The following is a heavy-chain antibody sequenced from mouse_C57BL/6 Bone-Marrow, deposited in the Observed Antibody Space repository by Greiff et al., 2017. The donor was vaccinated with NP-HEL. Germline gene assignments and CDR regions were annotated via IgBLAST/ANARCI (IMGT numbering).Heavy chain of an antibody. V-gene: IGHV1-64*01. J-gene: IGHJ2*01. CDR1: GYTFTSYW. CDR2: IHPNSGST. CDR3: ARCGNYLYYFDY. Sequence: QVQLQQPGAELVKPGASVKLSCKAPGYTFTSYWMHWVKQRPGQGLEWIGMIHPNSGSTNYNEKFKSKATLTVDKSSSTAYMQLSSLTSEDSAVYYCARCGNYLYYFDYWGQGTTLTVSS. D-gene: IGHD2-1*01.